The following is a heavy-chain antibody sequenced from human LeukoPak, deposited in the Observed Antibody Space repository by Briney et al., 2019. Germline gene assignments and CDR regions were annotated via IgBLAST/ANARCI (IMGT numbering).Heavy chain of an antibody. J-gene: IGHJ4*02. V-gene: IGHV3-21*01. Sequence: PGGSLRLSRAASGFTFSSYSMNWVRQAPGKGLEWVSSISSSSSYMYYADSVKGRFTISRDNAKNSLYMQVNSLRAEDTAVYYCARGGYSSSWYHDSWGQGTLVTVSS. D-gene: IGHD6-13*01. CDR1: GFTFSSYS. CDR3: ARGGYSSSWYHDS. CDR2: ISSSSSYM.